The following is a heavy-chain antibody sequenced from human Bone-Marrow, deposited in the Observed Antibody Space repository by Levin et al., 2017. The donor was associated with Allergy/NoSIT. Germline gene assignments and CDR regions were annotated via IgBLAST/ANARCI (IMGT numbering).Heavy chain of an antibody. CDR3: ATHPGWFGELFLDY. CDR1: GFTFSSYA. D-gene: IGHD3-10*01. J-gene: IGHJ4*02. CDR2: ISGSGGST. V-gene: IGHV3-23*01. Sequence: PGGSLRLSCAASGFTFSSYAMSWVRQAPGKGLEWVSAISGSGGSTYYADSVKGRFTISRDNSKNTLYLQMNSLRAEDTAVYYCATHPGWFGELFLDYWGQGTLVTVSS.